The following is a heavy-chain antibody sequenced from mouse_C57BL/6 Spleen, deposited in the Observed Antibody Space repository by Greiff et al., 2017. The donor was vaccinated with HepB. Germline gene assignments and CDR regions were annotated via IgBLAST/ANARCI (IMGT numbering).Heavy chain of an antibody. CDR2: ISNGGGST. Sequence: EVKLVESGGGLVQPGGSLKLSCAASGFTFSDYYMYWVRQTPEKRLEWVAYISNGGGSTYYPDTVKGRFTISRDNAKNTLDLQMSRLKSEDTAMYYCARRGSTVPSSYAMDYWGQGTSVTVSA. V-gene: IGHV5-12*01. D-gene: IGHD1-1*01. CDR3: ARRGSTVPSSYAMDY. J-gene: IGHJ4*01. CDR1: GFTFSDYY.